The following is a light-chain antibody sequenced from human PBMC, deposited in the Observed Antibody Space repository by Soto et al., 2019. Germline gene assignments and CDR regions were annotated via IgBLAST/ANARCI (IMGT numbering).Light chain of an antibody. Sequence: DIQMTQSPSTLSESVGDRVTITCRASQSISSRLAWYQQKPGKAPKILIYDASNLESGVPSRFSGSGSGTEFTLTISSLQPDDFATYYCQQYNSYSLTFGGGTKVEIK. CDR1: QSISSR. J-gene: IGKJ4*01. CDR2: DAS. CDR3: QQYNSYSLT. V-gene: IGKV1-5*01.